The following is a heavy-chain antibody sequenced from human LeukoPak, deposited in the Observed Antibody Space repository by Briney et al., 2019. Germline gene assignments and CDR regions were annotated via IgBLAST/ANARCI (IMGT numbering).Heavy chain of an antibody. CDR3: ATYSTKNARELES. V-gene: IGHV3-23*01. CDR1: GFTFITYA. D-gene: IGHD2/OR15-2a*01. Sequence: PGGSLRLSCAASGFTFITYAMTWVRQAPGKGLEWVSAISGTGGSTYYADSVRGRFTISRDNAKNSLYLQMNSLRAEDTAVYYCATYSTKNARELESWGQGTLVTVSS. CDR2: ISGTGGST. J-gene: IGHJ1*01.